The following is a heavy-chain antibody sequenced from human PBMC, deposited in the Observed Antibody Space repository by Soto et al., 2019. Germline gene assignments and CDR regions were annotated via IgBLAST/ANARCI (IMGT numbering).Heavy chain of an antibody. D-gene: IGHD2-2*02. CDR3: ARLVVVPAAIHYYYYYGMDV. Sequence: PGASLKISCKGSGYSFTSYWISWVRQMPGKGLEWMGRIDPSDSYTNYSPSFQGHVTISADKSISTAYLQWSSLKASDTAMYYCARLVVVPAAIHYYYYYGMDVWGQGTTVTVSS. CDR2: IDPSDSYT. V-gene: IGHV5-10-1*01. CDR1: GYSFTSYW. J-gene: IGHJ6*02.